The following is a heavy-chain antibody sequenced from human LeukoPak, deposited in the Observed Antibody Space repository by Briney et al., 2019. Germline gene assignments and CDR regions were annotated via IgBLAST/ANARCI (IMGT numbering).Heavy chain of an antibody. J-gene: IGHJ3*02. CDR2: IYPGDSDT. D-gene: IGHD5-18*01. V-gene: IGHV5-51*01. CDR3: ARRGYSYGSTAHAFDI. Sequence: GESLKISCKGSGYSFTSYWIGWVRQMPGKGLEWMGIIYPGDSDTRYSPSFQGQVTISADKSISTAYLQWSSLKASDTAMYYCARRGYSYGSTAHAFDIWGQGTMVTVPS. CDR1: GYSFTSYW.